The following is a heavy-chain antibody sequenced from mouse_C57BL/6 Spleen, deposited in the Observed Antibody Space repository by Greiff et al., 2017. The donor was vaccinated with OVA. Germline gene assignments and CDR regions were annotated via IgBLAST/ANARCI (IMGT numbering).Heavy chain of an antibody. D-gene: IGHD2-3*01. Sequence: QVQLKHTGAELVKPGASVKISCKASGYAFSSYWMNWVKQRPGKGLEWIGQIYPGDGDTNYNGKFKGKATLTADKSSSTAYMQLSSLTSEDSAVYFCARPDGYYLYWYFDVWGTGTTVTVSS. CDR3: ARPDGYYLYWYFDV. J-gene: IGHJ1*03. V-gene: IGHV1-80*01. CDR2: IYPGDGDT. CDR1: GYAFSSYW.